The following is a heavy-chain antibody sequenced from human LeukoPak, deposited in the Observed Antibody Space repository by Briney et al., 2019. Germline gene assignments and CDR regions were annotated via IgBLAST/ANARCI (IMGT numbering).Heavy chain of an antibody. CDR3: ARRVQYSSSWHRYYFDY. D-gene: IGHD6-13*01. Sequence: GESLKISCQGSGYNFPIYWIGWVRQMPGQGLEWMGIIYPDDSNTIYGPSFQGQVTLSVDKSISTAYLQWSSLKASDSAMYYCARRVQYSSSWHRYYFDYWGQGTLVTVSS. CDR2: IYPDDSNT. V-gene: IGHV5-51*01. J-gene: IGHJ4*02. CDR1: GYNFPIYW.